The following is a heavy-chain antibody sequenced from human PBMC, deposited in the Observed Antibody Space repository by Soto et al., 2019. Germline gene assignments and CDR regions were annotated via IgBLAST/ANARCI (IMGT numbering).Heavy chain of an antibody. J-gene: IGHJ4*02. CDR3: ATAVSVLSGYDDDGFDY. CDR1: GYTFTSYY. V-gene: IGHV1-46*01. CDR2: INPSGGST. D-gene: IGHD5-12*01. Sequence: GASVKVSCKASGYTFTSYYMHWVRQAPGQGLEWMGIINPSGGSTSYAQKFQGRVTMTEDTSTDTAYMELSSLRSEDTAVYYCATAVSVLSGYDDDGFDYWGQGTLVTVSS.